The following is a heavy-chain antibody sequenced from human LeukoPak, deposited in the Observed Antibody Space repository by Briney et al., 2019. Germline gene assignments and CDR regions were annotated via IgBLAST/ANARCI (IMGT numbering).Heavy chain of an antibody. D-gene: IGHD3-10*01. Sequence: GGSLRLSCAASGFTFSSYAMHWVRQAPGKGLEWVAVLSYDGSNKYYADSVKGRFTISRDNSKNTLYLQMNSLRAEDTAVYYCARAPGAFDIWGQGTMVTVSS. CDR2: LSYDGSNK. J-gene: IGHJ3*02. V-gene: IGHV3-30-3*01. CDR1: GFTFSSYA. CDR3: ARAPGAFDI.